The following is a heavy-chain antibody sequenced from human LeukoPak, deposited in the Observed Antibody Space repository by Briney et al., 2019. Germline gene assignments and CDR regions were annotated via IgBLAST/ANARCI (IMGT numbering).Heavy chain of an antibody. V-gene: IGHV4-59*01. D-gene: IGHD6-13*01. Sequence: PSETLSLTCTVSGGSISSYYWSWIRQPPGKGLEWIGYIYYSGSTNYNPSLKSRVTISVDTSKNQFSLKLSSVTAADTAVYYCARDASRSSSWYGLRDYWGQGTLVTVSS. CDR2: IYYSGST. CDR3: ARDASRSSSWYGLRDY. CDR1: GGSISSYY. J-gene: IGHJ4*02.